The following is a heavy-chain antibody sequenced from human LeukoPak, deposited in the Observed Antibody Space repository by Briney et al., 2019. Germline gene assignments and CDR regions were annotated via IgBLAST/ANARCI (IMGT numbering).Heavy chain of an antibody. Sequence: GASVKVSCKASGGTFSSYAISWVRQAPGQGLEWMGGIIPIFGTANYAQKFQGRVTITTDESTSTAYMELSSLRSEDTAVYYCASMAGQGLTYWGQGTLSPSPQ. CDR1: GGTFSSYA. CDR2: IIPIFGTA. D-gene: IGHD3-10*01. CDR3: ASMAGQGLTY. J-gene: IGHJ4*02. V-gene: IGHV1-69*05.